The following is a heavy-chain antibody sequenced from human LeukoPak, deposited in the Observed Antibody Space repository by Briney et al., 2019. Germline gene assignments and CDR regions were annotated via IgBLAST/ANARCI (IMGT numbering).Heavy chain of an antibody. CDR1: GFTLSTNE. D-gene: IGHD3-10*01. CDR2: ISSSGSSI. Sequence: GGSLRLSCAASGFTLSTNEMNWVRQAPGKGLEWVSYISSSGSSIHYADSVKGRFTISRDNAKNSLYLQMNSLRAEDTAVYYCARPGYYYGMDVWGQGTTVTVSS. J-gene: IGHJ6*02. CDR3: ARPGYYYGMDV. V-gene: IGHV3-48*03.